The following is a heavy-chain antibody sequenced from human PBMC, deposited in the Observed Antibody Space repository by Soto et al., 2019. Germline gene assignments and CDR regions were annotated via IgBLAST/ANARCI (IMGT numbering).Heavy chain of an antibody. CDR1: GFTFSSYA. CDR2: ISYDGSNK. CDR3: ARDSDQQYGSGVDSGGHYYYYYGMDV. D-gene: IGHD3-10*01. V-gene: IGHV3-30-3*01. J-gene: IGHJ6*02. Sequence: PGGSLRLSCAASGFTFSSYAMHWVRQAPGKGLEWVAVISYDGSNKYYADSVKGRFTISRDNSKNTLYLQMNSLRAEDTAVYYCARDSDQQYGSGVDSGGHYYYYYGMDVWGQGTTVTVSS.